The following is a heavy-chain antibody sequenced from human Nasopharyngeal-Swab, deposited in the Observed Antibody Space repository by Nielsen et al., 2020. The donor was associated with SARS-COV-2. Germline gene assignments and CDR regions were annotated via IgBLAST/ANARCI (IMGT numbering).Heavy chain of an antibody. CDR2: ISGDSDST. Sequence: GESLKISCAASGFTFSSYAMRWVRQAPGKGLEWVSAISGDSDSTYYTDSVRGRFTLSRDNSKNTLNLQMNNLRAEDTAIYYCAKDRDSGDDSEEYYHYYGMDVWGQGAPVTVSS. CDR1: GFTFSSYA. J-gene: IGHJ6*02. V-gene: IGHV3-23*01. D-gene: IGHD5-12*01. CDR3: AKDRDSGDDSEEYYHYYGMDV.